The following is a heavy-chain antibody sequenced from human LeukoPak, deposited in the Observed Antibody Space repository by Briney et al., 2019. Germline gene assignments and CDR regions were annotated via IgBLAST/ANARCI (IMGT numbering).Heavy chain of an antibody. D-gene: IGHD5-24*01. CDR3: ARPVEMATINDAFDI. CDR1: GGSISTYY. V-gene: IGHV4-59*08. Sequence: PSETLXLTCTVSGGSISTYYWSWIRXPPGKGLEWXAYISYSGSTNYNPSLKSRVTISVDTSKNQFSLKLSSVTAADTAVYYCARPVEMATINDAFDIWGQGTLVTVSS. J-gene: IGHJ3*02. CDR2: ISYSGST.